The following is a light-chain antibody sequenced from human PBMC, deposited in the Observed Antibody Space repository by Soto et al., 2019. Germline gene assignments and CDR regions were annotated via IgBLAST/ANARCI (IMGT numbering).Light chain of an antibody. Sequence: QSVLIQPPSVSGTPGQRVIISCSGSSSNIGSNSANWYQQLPGTAPGLLIYGDNERPSRVPDRFSGSKSGTSASLAISGLQSGDEADYYCAAWDERLKGWMFGGGTKLTVL. CDR1: SSNIGSNS. V-gene: IGLV1-44*01. CDR3: AAWDERLKGWM. CDR2: GDN. J-gene: IGLJ3*02.